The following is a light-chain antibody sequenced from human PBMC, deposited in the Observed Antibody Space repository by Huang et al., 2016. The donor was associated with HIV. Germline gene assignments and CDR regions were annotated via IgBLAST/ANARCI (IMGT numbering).Light chain of an antibody. CDR2: KSS. CDR1: QSVSTW. Sequence: DIQMTQSPSILSASVGDRVTITCRDSQSVSTWLAWYQQKPGHPPKRLIYKSSTLESGVPSRVSGSGSGTEFTLTISSLQPDDFATYYCQQYNTFWTFGQGTKV. CDR3: QQYNTFWT. J-gene: IGKJ1*01. V-gene: IGKV1-5*03.